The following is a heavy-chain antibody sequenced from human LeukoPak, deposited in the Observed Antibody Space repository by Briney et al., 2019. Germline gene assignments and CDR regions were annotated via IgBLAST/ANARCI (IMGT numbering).Heavy chain of an antibody. J-gene: IGHJ6*02. CDR1: GFTFSSYA. CDR3: ARDRVQLWNYGMDV. CDR2: ISYDGNNK. V-gene: IGHV3-30-3*01. D-gene: IGHD5-18*01. Sequence: PGRSLRLSCAASGFTFSSYAMHWVRQAPGKGLEWVAVISYDGNNKYYADSVKGRFTISRDNSKNTLYLQMNSLRAEDTAVYYCARDRVQLWNYGMDVWGQGTTVTVSS.